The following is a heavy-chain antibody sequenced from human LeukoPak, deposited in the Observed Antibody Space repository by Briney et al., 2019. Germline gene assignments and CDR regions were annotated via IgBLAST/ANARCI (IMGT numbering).Heavy chain of an antibody. CDR3: ARHIVGEQNFDY. CDR1: GFTFGAYW. V-gene: IGHV3-7*01. D-gene: IGHD3-16*02. Sequence: PGGSLRLSCAASGFTFGAYWMSWFRQAPGKGPEWVASIKDDGSAQFYVDSLEGRFTISRDNAKNTLYLQMDTMRVEDTAVCYCARHIVGEQNFDYWSQGTLVTVSS. J-gene: IGHJ4*02. CDR2: IKDDGSAQ.